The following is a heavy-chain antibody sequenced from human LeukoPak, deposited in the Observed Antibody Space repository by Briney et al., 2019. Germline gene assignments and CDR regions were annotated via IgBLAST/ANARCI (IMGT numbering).Heavy chain of an antibody. J-gene: IGHJ4*02. CDR3: ARGDYYDSSGSRSGFDY. V-gene: IGHV1-69*01. D-gene: IGHD3-22*01. Sequence: SVTVSFTASGGTFSIYAISWVRQTPRQGLEWLGGGIPICGTANYAQKFQDRVTITADESTSTAYMELSTLRSEVTAVYYCARGDYYDSSGSRSGFDYWGQGTLVTVSS. CDR2: GIPICGTA. CDR1: GGTFSIYA.